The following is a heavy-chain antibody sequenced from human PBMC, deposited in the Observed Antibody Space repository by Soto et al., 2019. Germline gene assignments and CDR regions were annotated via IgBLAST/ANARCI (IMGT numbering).Heavy chain of an antibody. J-gene: IGHJ4*02. Sequence: GGSLRLSCAASGFTFSSYWMHWVRQAPGKGLVWVSRINSDGSSTSYADSVKGRFTISRDNAKNTLYLQMNSLRAEDTAVYYCSRAPTTYYDFWSGYADYWGQGTLVTVSS. CDR1: GFTFSSYW. V-gene: IGHV3-74*01. D-gene: IGHD3-3*01. CDR2: INSDGSST. CDR3: SRAPTTYYDFWSGYADY.